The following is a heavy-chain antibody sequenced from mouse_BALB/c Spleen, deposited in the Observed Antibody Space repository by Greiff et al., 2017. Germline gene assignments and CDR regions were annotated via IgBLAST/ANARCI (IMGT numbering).Heavy chain of an antibody. Sequence: VQLQQSGAELVKPGASVKLSCTASGFNIKDTYMHWVKQRPEQGLEWIGRIDPANGNTKYDPKFQGKATITADTSSNTAYLQLSSLTSEDTAGYYGARSGRYDGYYYAMDYWGQGTSGTVSS. D-gene: IGHD2-14*01. J-gene: IGHJ4*01. CDR1: GFNIKDTY. CDR2: IDPANGNT. V-gene: IGHV14-3*02. CDR3: ARSGRYDGYYYAMDY.